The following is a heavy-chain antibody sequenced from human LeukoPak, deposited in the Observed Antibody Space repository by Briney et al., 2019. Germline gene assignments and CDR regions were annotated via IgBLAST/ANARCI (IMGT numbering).Heavy chain of an antibody. CDR2: IYYSGST. V-gene: IGHV4-59*08. CDR3: ARHSITAGTEYAFDI. D-gene: IGHD6-13*01. Sequence: PSETLSLTCTVSGGSISSYYWSWIRQPPGKGLEWIGYIYYSGSTKYNASLKSRVTISVNTSKNQFSLKLSSVTAADTAVYYCARHSITAGTEYAFDIWGQGTMVTVSS. J-gene: IGHJ3*02. CDR1: GGSISSYY.